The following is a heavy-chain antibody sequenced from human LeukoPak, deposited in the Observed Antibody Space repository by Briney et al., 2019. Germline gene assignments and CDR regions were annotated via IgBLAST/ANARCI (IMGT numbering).Heavy chain of an antibody. CDR1: GYIFSSND. Sequence: ASVTVSFKAAGYIFSSNDINWVRQAAAQGMEWMGWMNPNSGDTGYTQKFQGRVAMTRSTSITKAYMELSSLRSEDTAVYYCARGPFGSGSFLDYWGQGTLVTVSS. CDR3: ARGPFGSGSFLDY. J-gene: IGHJ4*02. D-gene: IGHD3-10*01. V-gene: IGHV1-8*01. CDR2: MNPNSGDT.